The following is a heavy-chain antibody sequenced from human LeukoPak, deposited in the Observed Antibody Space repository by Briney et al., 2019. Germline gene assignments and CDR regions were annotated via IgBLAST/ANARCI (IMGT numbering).Heavy chain of an antibody. Sequence: TSETLSLTCTVSGGSITSYSISSYYWTWIRQPPGKALEWIGHIYYSGSTNYNPSLKSRVTISVDTSKNQFSLKLNSVTAADTAVYYCARQTGYFRYWGQGTLVAVSS. CDR3: ARQTGYFRY. CDR1: GGSITSYSISSYY. D-gene: IGHD3-10*01. J-gene: IGHJ1*01. V-gene: IGHV4-59*08. CDR2: IYYSGST.